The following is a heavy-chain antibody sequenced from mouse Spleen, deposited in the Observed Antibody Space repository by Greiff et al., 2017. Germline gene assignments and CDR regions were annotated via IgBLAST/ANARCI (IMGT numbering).Heavy chain of an antibody. J-gene: IGHJ2*01. D-gene: IGHD2-1*01. V-gene: IGHV2-2*01. Sequence: QVQLKESGPGLVQPSQSLYISCTASGFSLTSYGVHWVRQSPGKGLEWLGEICCGGSTDYYAAFISRLSSSKENSKHQVFFKRNSLEADDTAVYYCATYGNWPYYFDYRGQGNTRT. CDR3: ATYGNWPYYFDY. CDR2: ICCGGST. CDR1: GFSLTSYG.